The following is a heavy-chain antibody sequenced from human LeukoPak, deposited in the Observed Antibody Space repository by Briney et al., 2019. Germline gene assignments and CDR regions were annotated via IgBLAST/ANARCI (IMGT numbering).Heavy chain of an antibody. CDR2: ISYDGSNK. Sequence: GGSLRLSRAASGFTFSSYAMHWVRQAPGKGLEWVAVISYDGSNKYYADSVKGRFTISRDNSKNTLYLQMNSLRAEDTAVYHCAKDGRSYSSGWPPFDYWGQGALVTVSS. D-gene: IGHD6-19*01. CDR3: AKDGRSYSSGWPPFDY. V-gene: IGHV3-30*04. J-gene: IGHJ4*02. CDR1: GFTFSSYA.